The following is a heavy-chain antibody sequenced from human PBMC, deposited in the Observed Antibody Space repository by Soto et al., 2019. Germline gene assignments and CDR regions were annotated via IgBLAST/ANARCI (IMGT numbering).Heavy chain of an antibody. D-gene: IGHD5-12*01. CDR2: ISAYNGNT. CDR1: GYTFTSYG. Sequence: GASVKVSCKASGYTFTSYGISWVRQAPGQGLEWMGWISAYNGNTNYAQKLQGRVTMTTDTSTSTAYMELRSLRSDDTAVYYCARENVRYSGYDRMCFDPWGHGTLATVAS. CDR3: ARENVRYSGYDRMCFDP. V-gene: IGHV1-18*01. J-gene: IGHJ5*02.